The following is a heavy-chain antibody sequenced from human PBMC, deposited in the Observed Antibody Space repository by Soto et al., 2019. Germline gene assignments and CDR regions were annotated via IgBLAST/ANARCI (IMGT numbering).Heavy chain of an antibody. Sequence: ASVKVSCKASGYTFTSYAMHWVRQAPGQRLEWMGWINAGNGNTKYSQKFQGRVTITRDTSASTAYMELSSLRSEDTAVYYCARDGSPSYGDYNYFDYWGQGTLVTVSS. CDR2: INAGNGNT. CDR3: ARDGSPSYGDYNYFDY. J-gene: IGHJ4*02. V-gene: IGHV1-3*01. CDR1: GYTFTSYA. D-gene: IGHD4-17*01.